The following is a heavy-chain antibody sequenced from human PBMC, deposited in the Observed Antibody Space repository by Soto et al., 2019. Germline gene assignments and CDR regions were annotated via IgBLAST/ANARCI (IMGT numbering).Heavy chain of an antibody. CDR3: ARQQLNWFDP. CDR2: INAGNGNT. Sequence: ASVKVSCKASGYTFTTHAIHWVRQAPGQRLEWMGWINAGNGNTKYSQKFQGRVTITRDTSASIAYMELSSLRSEDTALYYCARQQLNWFDPWGQGTLVTVSS. D-gene: IGHD1-1*01. CDR1: GYTFTTHA. V-gene: IGHV1-3*01. J-gene: IGHJ5*02.